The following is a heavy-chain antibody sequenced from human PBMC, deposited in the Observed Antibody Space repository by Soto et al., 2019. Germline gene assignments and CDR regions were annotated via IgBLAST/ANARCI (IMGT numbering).Heavy chain of an antibody. V-gene: IGHV4-59*01. D-gene: IGHD2-2*01. CDR1: GGSISSYY. J-gene: IGHJ4*02. CDR2: IYYSGST. Sequence: PSETLSLTCTVSGGSISSYYWSWIRQPPGKGLEWIGYIYYSGSTTYNPSLKSRVTISVDTSKNQFSLKLSSVTAADTAVYYCARGSYCSRTTCYLSPFDYWGQGTLVTVSS. CDR3: ARGSYCSRTTCYLSPFDY.